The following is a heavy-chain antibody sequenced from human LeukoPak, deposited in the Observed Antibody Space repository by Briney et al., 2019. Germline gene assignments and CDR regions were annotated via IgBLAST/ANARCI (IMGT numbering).Heavy chain of an antibody. J-gene: IGHJ3*02. V-gene: IGHV1-2*02. CDR2: INPNSGGT. D-gene: IGHD5-18*01. Sequence: ASVKVSCKASGYTFTGYYMHRVRQAPGQGLEWMGWINPNSGGTNYAQKFQGRVTMTRDTSISTAYMELSRLRSDDTAVYYCARGEWIQLWLRPDAFDIWGQGTMVTVSS. CDR3: ARGEWIQLWLRPDAFDI. CDR1: GYTFTGYY.